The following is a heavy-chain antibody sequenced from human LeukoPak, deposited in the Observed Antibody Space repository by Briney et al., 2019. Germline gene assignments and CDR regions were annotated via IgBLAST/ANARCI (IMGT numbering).Heavy chain of an antibody. D-gene: IGHD2-15*01. V-gene: IGHV3-30*03. CDR3: ARVGCSGGRCPGYGMDV. Sequence: PGTSLRLSCAASGFTFTSYGMHWVRQAPGKGLEWVALITYDGYYKYYSDSVKGRFTISSDTSKNTMYLQMNSLRVEDTAVYYCARVGCSGGRCPGYGMDVWGQGTTVTVSS. CDR1: GFTFTSYG. CDR2: ITYDGYYK. J-gene: IGHJ6*02.